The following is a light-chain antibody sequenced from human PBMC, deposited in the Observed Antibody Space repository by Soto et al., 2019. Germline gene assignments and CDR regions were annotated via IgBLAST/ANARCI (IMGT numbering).Light chain of an antibody. J-gene: IGKJ1*01. CDR3: RQYDSSPRT. V-gene: IGKV3-15*01. CDR1: HRVNTY. CDR2: DAS. Sequence: EILMTQSPATLSVSPGERATLSCRASHRVNTYLAWYQQRLGQAPRLLIYDASTRATGIPARFSGSGSGTDFTLTITRLEPEDFAVYYCRQYDSSPRTFGQGTKVDIK.